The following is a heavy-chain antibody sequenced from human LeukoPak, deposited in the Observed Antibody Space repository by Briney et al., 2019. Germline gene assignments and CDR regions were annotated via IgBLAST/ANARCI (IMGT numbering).Heavy chain of an antibody. J-gene: IGHJ6*03. D-gene: IGHD3-3*01. CDR2: IYPGDSDT. CDR1: GYRFSSYW. CDR3: ARHIARRGFWSGYTYDYYYYMDV. V-gene: IGHV5-51*01. Sequence: GESLKISCQGSGYRFSSYWIGWVRQIPGQGLGWMGIIYPGDSDTQYSPSFQGQVTLSVDKSISTAYLQLSSLNASDTAIYYCARHIARRGFWSGYTYDYYYYMDVWGKGPTVTVSS.